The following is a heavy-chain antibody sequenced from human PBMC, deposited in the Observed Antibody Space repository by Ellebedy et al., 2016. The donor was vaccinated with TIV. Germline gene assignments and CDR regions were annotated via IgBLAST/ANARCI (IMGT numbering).Heavy chain of an antibody. CDR3: ARVGGYSGYGTLDY. Sequence: SETLSLTXTVSGGSVSSGSYYWSWLRQPPGKGLEWIGYIYYSGSTNYNPSLKSRVTISVDTSKNQFSLKLSSVTAADTAVYYCARVGGYSGYGTLDYWGQGTLVTVSS. CDR2: IYYSGST. CDR1: GGSVSSGSYY. V-gene: IGHV4-61*01. J-gene: IGHJ4*02. D-gene: IGHD5-12*01.